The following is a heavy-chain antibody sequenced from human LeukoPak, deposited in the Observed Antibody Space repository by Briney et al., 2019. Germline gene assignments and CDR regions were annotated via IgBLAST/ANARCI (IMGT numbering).Heavy chain of an antibody. D-gene: IGHD3-10*01. CDR3: AKDWGSGSGTYYPH. Sequence: PGGSLRLSCAASGFAFSSNSMNWVREAPGKGLEWVSVITNSGGTTYSADSVKGRFTISRDNSKNMLYLQMNSLSAEDTAVYYCAKDWGSGSGTYYPHWGQGTLVPVSS. CDR1: GFAFSSNS. V-gene: IGHV3-23*01. CDR2: ITNSGGTT. J-gene: IGHJ4*02.